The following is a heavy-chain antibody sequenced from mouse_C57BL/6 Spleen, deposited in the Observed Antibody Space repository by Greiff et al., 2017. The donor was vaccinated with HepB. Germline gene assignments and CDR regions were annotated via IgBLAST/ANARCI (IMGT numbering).Heavy chain of an antibody. CDR3: ARDAAAPFAY. Sequence: EVMLVESGGGLVQSGRSLRLSCATSGFTFSDFYMEWVRQAPGKGLEWIAASRNKANDYTTEYSASVKGRFIVSRDTSQSILYLQMNALIAEDTAIYYCARDAAAPFAYWGQGTLVTVSA. J-gene: IGHJ3*01. CDR2: SRNKANDYTT. V-gene: IGHV7-1*01. CDR1: GFTFSDFY.